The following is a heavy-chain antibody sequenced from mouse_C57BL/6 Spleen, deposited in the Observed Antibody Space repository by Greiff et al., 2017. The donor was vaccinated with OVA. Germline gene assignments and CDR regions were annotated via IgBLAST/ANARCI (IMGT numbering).Heavy chain of an antibody. J-gene: IGHJ2*01. CDR2: INPSSGYT. Sequence: VQRVESGAELAKPGASVKLSCKASGYTFTSYWMHWVKQRPGQGLEWIGYINPSSGYTKYNQKFKDKATLTADKSSSTAYMQLSSLTYEDSAVYYCARSYYGSRDYFDYWGQGTTLTVSS. CDR3: ARSYYGSRDYFDY. D-gene: IGHD1-1*01. CDR1: GYTFTSYW. V-gene: IGHV1-7*01.